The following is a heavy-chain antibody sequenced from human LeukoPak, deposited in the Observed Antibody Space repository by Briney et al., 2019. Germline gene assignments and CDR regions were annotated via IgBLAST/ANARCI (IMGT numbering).Heavy chain of an antibody. Sequence: GGSLRLSCAASGFTFSSYSMNWVRQAPGKGLEWVSCISSSSSYIYYADSVKGRFTISRDNAKNSLYLQMNGLRAEDTAVYYCATVRGGNTRDFDYWGQGTLVTVSS. J-gene: IGHJ4*02. CDR2: ISSSSSYI. D-gene: IGHD3-10*01. CDR3: ATVRGGNTRDFDY. V-gene: IGHV3-21*01. CDR1: GFTFSSYS.